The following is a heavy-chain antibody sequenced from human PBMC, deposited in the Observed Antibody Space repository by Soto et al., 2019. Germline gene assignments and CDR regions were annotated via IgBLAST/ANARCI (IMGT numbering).Heavy chain of an antibody. V-gene: IGHV4-4*02. J-gene: IGHJ5*02. CDR1: GDSISSSHW. Sequence: QVQLQESGPGLVKPSGTLSLTCVVSGDSISSSHWWSWVRQPPGKGLEWIGEIYHSGSTNYNPSPQGRVNILVDKSKTQFSLTLKSVTAADTAVYYCTKDPPFDPWGPGTLVTVSS. CDR2: IYHSGST. CDR3: TKDPPFDP.